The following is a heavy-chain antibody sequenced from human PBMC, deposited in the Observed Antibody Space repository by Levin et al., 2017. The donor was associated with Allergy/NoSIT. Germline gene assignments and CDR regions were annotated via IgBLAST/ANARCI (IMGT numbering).Heavy chain of an antibody. Sequence: GGSLRLSCAASGFTFGSYGMHWVRQAPGKGLEWVAVISYDGRNKDYGDSVKGRVTISRDNSKNTLFLQMNTLRTEDTAVYYCAKDLVGAEKSGYYAVHYGMDLWGQGTTVTVSS. CDR2: ISYDGRNK. J-gene: IGHJ6*02. V-gene: IGHV3-30*18. CDR3: AKDLVGAEKSGYYAVHYGMDL. D-gene: IGHD3-3*01. CDR1: GFTFGSYG.